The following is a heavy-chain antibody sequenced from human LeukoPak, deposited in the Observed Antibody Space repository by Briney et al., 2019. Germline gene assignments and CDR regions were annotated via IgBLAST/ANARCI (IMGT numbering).Heavy chain of an antibody. CDR1: GGSISSYY. CDR2: IYYSGST. D-gene: IGHD3-22*01. J-gene: IGHJ4*02. CDR3: AREDDSSGYLYYFDY. V-gene: IGHV4-59*01. Sequence: PSETLSLTCTVSGGSISSYYWSWIRQPPGKGLEWIGYIYYSGSTNYNPSLKSRVTISVDTSKNQFSQKLSSVTAADTAVYYCAREDDSSGYLYYFDYWGQGTLVTVSS.